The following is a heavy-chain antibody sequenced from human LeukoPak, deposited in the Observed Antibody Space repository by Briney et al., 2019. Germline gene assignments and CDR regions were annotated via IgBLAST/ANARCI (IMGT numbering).Heavy chain of an antibody. V-gene: IGHV3-30*02. D-gene: IGHD3-22*01. J-gene: IGHJ4*02. CDR2: IRYDGSNK. CDR1: GFTFSSYG. CDR3: ASPHLEYYYDSSGYLNY. Sequence: GGSLRLSCAASGFTFSSYGMHWVRQAPGKGLEWVAFIRYDGSNKYYADSVKGRFTISRDNSKNTLYLQMNSPRAEDTAVYYCASPHLEYYYDSSGYLNYWGQGTLVTVSS.